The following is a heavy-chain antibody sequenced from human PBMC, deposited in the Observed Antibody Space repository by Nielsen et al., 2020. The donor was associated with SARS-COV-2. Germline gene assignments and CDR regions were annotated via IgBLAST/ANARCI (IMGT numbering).Heavy chain of an antibody. J-gene: IGHJ4*02. V-gene: IGHV1-69*13. CDR3: ARVGRYYYDPSGYYYTHFDY. D-gene: IGHD3-22*01. CDR2: IIPIFGTA. CDR1: GGTFSSYA. Sequence: SVKVSCKASGGTFSSYAISWVRQAPGQGLEWMGGIIPIFGTANYAQKFQGRVTITADESTSTAYMELNSLRSEDTAVYYCARVGRYYYDPSGYYYTHFDYWGQGTVVTVSS.